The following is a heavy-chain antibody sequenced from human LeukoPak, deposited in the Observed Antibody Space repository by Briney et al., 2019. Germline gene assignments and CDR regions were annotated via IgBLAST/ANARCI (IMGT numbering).Heavy chain of an antibody. CDR3: AREEDCTNGVCYFFDY. Sequence: PSETLSLTCAAYGGSFSGYYWSWIRQPPGKGLGWIGEINHSGSTNYNPSLKSRVTISVDTSKNQFSLKLSSVTAADTAVYYCAREEDCTNGVCYFFDYWGQGTLVTVSS. CDR1: GGSFSGYY. J-gene: IGHJ4*02. V-gene: IGHV4-34*01. D-gene: IGHD2-8*01. CDR2: INHSGST.